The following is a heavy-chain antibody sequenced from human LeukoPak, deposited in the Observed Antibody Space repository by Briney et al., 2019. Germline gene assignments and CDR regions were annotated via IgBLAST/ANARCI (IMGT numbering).Heavy chain of an antibody. CDR2: IKSKTDGGTT. V-gene: IGHV3-15*01. Sequence: PGGSLRLSCAASGFTFSNAWMSWVRQAPGKGLEWVGRIKSKTDGGTTDYAAPVKGRFTISRDDSKNTLYLQMNSLKTEDTAVYYCTTDMGFGEGPSDYFDYWGQGTLVTVSS. J-gene: IGHJ4*02. CDR1: GFTFSNAW. CDR3: TTDMGFGEGPSDYFDY. D-gene: IGHD3-10*01.